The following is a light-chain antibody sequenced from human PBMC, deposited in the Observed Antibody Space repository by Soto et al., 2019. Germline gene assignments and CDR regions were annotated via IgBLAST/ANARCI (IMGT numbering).Light chain of an antibody. Sequence: EIVLTQSPGTLSLSPGERATLSCRASQSASSSYLAWYQQKPGQAPRLLIYGASSRANGIPDRFSGSGSGTDFTLTISRLEPEDFAVYYCQQYGSSPCTFGQGTKLEIK. J-gene: IGKJ2*02. V-gene: IGKV3-20*01. CDR1: QSASSSY. CDR2: GAS. CDR3: QQYGSSPCT.